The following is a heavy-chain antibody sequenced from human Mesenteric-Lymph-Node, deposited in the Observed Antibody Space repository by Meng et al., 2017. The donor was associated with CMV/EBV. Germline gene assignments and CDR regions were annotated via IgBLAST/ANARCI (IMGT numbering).Heavy chain of an antibody. Sequence: GESLKISCAASGFTFSSYWMYWVRQVPGKGLVWVSYINGDGSNTNYADSVKGRFTISRDNSKNTLYLQMNSLRPDDTALYYCTKDASETSSWLYGMDVWGQGTTVTVSS. V-gene: IGHV3-74*01. D-gene: IGHD6-13*01. J-gene: IGHJ6*02. CDR2: INGDGSNT. CDR3: TKDASETSSWLYGMDV. CDR1: GFTFSSYW.